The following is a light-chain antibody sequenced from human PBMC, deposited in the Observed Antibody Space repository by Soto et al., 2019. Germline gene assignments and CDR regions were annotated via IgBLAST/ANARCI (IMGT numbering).Light chain of an antibody. CDR2: DVS. J-gene: IGLJ1*01. V-gene: IGLV2-14*01. Sequence: QSALTQPASVSGSPGQSITISCTGTSSDVGVYNYVSWYQQHPGKAPKLMIYDVSNRPSGVSNRFSCSKAGNTASLTISGLQTEDDADYYCSSYTTSSTLLYVFGTGTKLTVL. CDR1: SSDVGVYNY. CDR3: SSYTTSSTLLYV.